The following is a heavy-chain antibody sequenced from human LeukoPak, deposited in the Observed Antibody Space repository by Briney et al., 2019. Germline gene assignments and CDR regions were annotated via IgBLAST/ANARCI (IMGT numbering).Heavy chain of an antibody. J-gene: IGHJ6*03. D-gene: IGHD3-9*01. CDR2: VYDIGST. CDR3: ARARDTYYDILTGYNYYYYYYMDV. CDR1: GGSIGSHY. Sequence: PSETLSLTCTVSGGSIGSHYWTWIRQTPGKGLEWIGYVYDIGSTKYNPSLKSRVTISVDTSKNQFSLRLSSVTAADTAVYYCARARDTYYDILTGYNYYYYYYMDVWGKGTTVTVSS. V-gene: IGHV4-59*11.